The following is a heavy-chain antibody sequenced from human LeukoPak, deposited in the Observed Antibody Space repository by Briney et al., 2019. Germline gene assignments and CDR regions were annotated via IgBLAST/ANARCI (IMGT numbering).Heavy chain of an antibody. CDR2: ITGSGDTT. D-gene: IGHD3-9*01. Sequence: GASLRLSRAASGFIFRNYAMSWVRQAPGKGLEWVSAITGSGDTTYYADSVKGRFTISRDNSKNTLYVEMNTLRAEDTAVYYCAKWGDSVILGGYYVSDFWRQGTLVSVCS. V-gene: IGHV3-23*01. J-gene: IGHJ4*02. CDR1: GFIFRNYA. CDR3: AKWGDSVILGGYYVSDF.